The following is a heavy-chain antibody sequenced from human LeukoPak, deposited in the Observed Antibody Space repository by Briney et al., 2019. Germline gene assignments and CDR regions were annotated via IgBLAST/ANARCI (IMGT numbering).Heavy chain of an antibody. CDR1: GYIFTSYA. Sequence: ASVKVSCKPSGYIFTSYAISWVRQAPGQGLEWMGWISAYNGNTDYAQKLQGRLTMTTDTSTSTAYMELRSLRSDDTAVYYCARDLEWEQHNAFDIWGQGTMVTVSS. V-gene: IGHV1-18*01. CDR2: ISAYNGNT. CDR3: ARDLEWEQHNAFDI. J-gene: IGHJ3*02. D-gene: IGHD1-26*01.